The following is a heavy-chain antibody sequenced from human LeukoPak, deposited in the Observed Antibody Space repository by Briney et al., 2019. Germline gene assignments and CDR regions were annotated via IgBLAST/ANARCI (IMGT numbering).Heavy chain of an antibody. CDR2: IYHSGST. CDR1: GGSISSNNW. Sequence: SGTLSLTCAVSGGSISSNNWWGWVRQPPGKGLEWIGEIYHSGSTNYNPSLKSRVTISVDTSKNQFSLKLSSVTAADTAVYYCARGSGYGAFDIWGQGTMVTVSS. V-gene: IGHV4-4*02. D-gene: IGHD3-22*01. CDR3: ARGSGYGAFDI. J-gene: IGHJ3*02.